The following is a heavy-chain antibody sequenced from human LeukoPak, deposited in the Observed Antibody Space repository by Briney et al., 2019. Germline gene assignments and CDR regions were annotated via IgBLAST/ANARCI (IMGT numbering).Heavy chain of an antibody. CDR2: INPSGGST. J-gene: IGHJ4*02. Sequence: ASVKVSCKASGYTFTSYYMHWVRQAPGQGLEWMGIINPSGGSTSYAQKFQGRVTMTRDTSTSTVYMELSSLRSEDTAVYYCARAIPPSIDDSGAGYFDYWGQGTLVTVSS. CDR1: GYTFTSYY. D-gene: IGHD1-26*01. V-gene: IGHV1-46*01. CDR3: ARAIPPSIDDSGAGYFDY.